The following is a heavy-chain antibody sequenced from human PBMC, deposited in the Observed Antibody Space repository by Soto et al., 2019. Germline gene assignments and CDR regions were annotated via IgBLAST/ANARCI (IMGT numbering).Heavy chain of an antibody. V-gene: IGHV1-2*04. D-gene: IGHD4-4*01. Sequence: ASVKVSCKASGYTFTGYYMHWVRQAPGQGLEWMGWINPNSGGTNYAQKFQGWVIMTRDTSISTAYMELSRLRSDDTAVYYCARAASNYDAFDIWGQGTMVTVSS. CDR2: INPNSGGT. CDR1: GYTFTGYY. CDR3: ARAASNYDAFDI. J-gene: IGHJ3*02.